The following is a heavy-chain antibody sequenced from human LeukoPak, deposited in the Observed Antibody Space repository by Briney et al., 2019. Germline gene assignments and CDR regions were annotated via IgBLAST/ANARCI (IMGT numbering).Heavy chain of an antibody. CDR3: ARVNTMVRGAMPDY. Sequence: SETLSLTCTVSGGSISSGGYYWSWIRQHPGKGLEWIGYIYYSGSTYYNPSLKSRVTMSVDTSKNQFSLKLSSVTAADTAVYYCARVNTMVRGAMPDYWGQGTLVTVSS. V-gene: IGHV4-31*03. D-gene: IGHD3-10*01. J-gene: IGHJ4*02. CDR2: IYYSGST. CDR1: GGSISSGGYY.